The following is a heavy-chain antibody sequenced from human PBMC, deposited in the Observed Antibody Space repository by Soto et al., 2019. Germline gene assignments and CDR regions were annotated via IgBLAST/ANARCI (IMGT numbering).Heavy chain of an antibody. J-gene: IGHJ5*02. CDR3: ARVLGSSSWYGYNWFDP. V-gene: IGHV1-3*01. CDR2: INAGNGNT. Sequence: ASVKVSCKASGYTFTSYAMHWVRQAPGQRLEWMGWINAGNGNTKYSQKFQGRVTITRDTSASTAYMELSSLRSEDTAVYYCARVLGSSSWYGYNWFDPWGQGTLVTVSS. CDR1: GYTFTSYA. D-gene: IGHD6-13*01.